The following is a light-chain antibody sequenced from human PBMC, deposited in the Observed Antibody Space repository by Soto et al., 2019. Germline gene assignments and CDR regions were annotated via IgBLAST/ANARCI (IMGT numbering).Light chain of an antibody. Sequence: VTISCTGSSSNIGAGYDVHWYQQLPGTAPKLLIYGNSNRPSGVPDRFSGSKSGTSASLAITGLQAEDEADYYCQSYDNRPSSYLFGPSTTFTV. CDR3: QSYDNRPSSYL. CDR2: GNS. V-gene: IGLV1-40*01. J-gene: IGLJ1*01. CDR1: SSNIGAGYD.